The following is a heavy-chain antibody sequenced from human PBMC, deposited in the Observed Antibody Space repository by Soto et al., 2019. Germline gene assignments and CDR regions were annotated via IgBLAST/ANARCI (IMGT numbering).Heavy chain of an antibody. CDR2: IYPDDSDA. Sequence: LGESLKISCQASGYSFRSYWIGWVRQMPGKGLEWMGIIYPDDSDAKYSPSFQGQVTISVDKSMRSAYLQWSSLKASDTAIYYCARQWDYYASSGHYGDYWGQGTLVTVSS. J-gene: IGHJ4*02. V-gene: IGHV5-51*01. CDR3: ARQWDYYASSGHYGDY. D-gene: IGHD3-22*01. CDR1: GYSFRSYW.